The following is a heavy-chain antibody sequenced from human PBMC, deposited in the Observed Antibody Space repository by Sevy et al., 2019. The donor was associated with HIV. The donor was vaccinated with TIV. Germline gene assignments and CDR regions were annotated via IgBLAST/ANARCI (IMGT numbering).Heavy chain of an antibody. CDR2: ISYDGINK. D-gene: IGHD3-9*01. CDR1: GLSVTNNG. CDR3: AKDFTGFYGMDV. J-gene: IGHJ6*02. Sequence: SLRLSCEVSGLSVTNNGMHWVRQAPGKGLEWVAVISYDGINKYYGDSVKGRFIISRDRSKNTLYLQMNILRIEDTAFYYCAKDFTGFYGMDVWGQGTTVTVSS. V-gene: IGHV3-30*18.